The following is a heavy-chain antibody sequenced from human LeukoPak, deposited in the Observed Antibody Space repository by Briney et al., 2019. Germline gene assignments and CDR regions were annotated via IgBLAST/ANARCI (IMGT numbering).Heavy chain of an antibody. CDR3: ARTADGEFDS. CDR2: LSGNSDTK. J-gene: IGHJ5*01. Sequence: GGSLRLSCAASGFTFSAYYMDWIRQAPGKGLEWVSFLSGNSDTKHYADSVRDRFTISRDNAKNLLYLQMVSLRAEDTAVYYCARTADGEFDSWGQGTLVTVSS. D-gene: IGHD2-21*01. CDR1: GFTFSAYY. V-gene: IGHV3-11*01.